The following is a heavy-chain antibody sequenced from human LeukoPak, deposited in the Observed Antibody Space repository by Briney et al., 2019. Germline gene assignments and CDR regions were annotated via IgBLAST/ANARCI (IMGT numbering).Heavy chain of an antibody. CDR2: ISYDGSNK. Sequence: GGSLRLSCAASGFTFSSYGMHWGRQAPGKGLGWGAVISYDGSNKYYADSVKGRFTISRDNSKDTLYLQVNSLRAEDTAVYYCAKFNGGSNYYYYYGMDVWGQGTTVTVSS. J-gene: IGHJ6*02. D-gene: IGHD1-26*01. CDR3: AKFNGGSNYYYYYGMDV. CDR1: GFTFSSYG. V-gene: IGHV3-30*18.